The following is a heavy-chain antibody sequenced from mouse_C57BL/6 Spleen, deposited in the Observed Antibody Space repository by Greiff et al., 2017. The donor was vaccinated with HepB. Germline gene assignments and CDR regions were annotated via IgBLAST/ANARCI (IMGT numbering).Heavy chain of an antibody. Sequence: VKLMESGAELARPGASVKLSCKASGYTFTSYGISWVKQRTGQGLEWIGEIYPRSGTTYYNEKFKGKATLTADKSSSTAYMELRSLTSEDSAVYFCARSITTVVEDAMDYWGQGTSVTVSS. CDR2: IYPRSGTT. CDR3: ARSITTVVEDAMDY. V-gene: IGHV1-81*01. CDR1: GYTFTSYG. J-gene: IGHJ4*01. D-gene: IGHD1-1*01.